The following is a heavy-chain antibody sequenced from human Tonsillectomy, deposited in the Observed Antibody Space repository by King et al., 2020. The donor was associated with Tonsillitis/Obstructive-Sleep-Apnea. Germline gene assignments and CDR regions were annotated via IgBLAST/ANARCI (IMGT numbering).Heavy chain of an antibody. Sequence: VQLVESGGGLVQPGGSLRLSCAASGFTFSNYAMSWVRQAPGKGLEWVSTLSSSGGRTYYADSVEGRTTISRDDARNTLYLQINSLRAEDTAVYYCARYPIIPARFFDSWGQGTLVTVSS. V-gene: IGHV3-23*04. J-gene: IGHJ4*02. CDR2: LSSSGGRT. CDR1: GFTFSNYA. CDR3: ARYPIIPARFFDS. D-gene: IGHD3-3*01.